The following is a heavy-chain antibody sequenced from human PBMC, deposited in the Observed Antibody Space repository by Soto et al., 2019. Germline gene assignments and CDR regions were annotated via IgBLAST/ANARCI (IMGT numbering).Heavy chain of an antibody. CDR1: GFSLSTTGVG. CDR2: IYWDDDK. Sequence: QITLKESGPTLVKPTQTLTLTCTFSGFSLSTTGVGVGWIRQPPGKALEWLALIYWDDDKRYNPSLKSRLTITKDTSKTQVVLTMTHMAPVDTATSYCVQSRCGGDCLQSYSSHSYYGLDVWGQGTTVTVSS. D-gene: IGHD2-21*01. J-gene: IGHJ6*02. CDR3: VQSRCGGDCLQSYSSHSYYGLDV. V-gene: IGHV2-5*02.